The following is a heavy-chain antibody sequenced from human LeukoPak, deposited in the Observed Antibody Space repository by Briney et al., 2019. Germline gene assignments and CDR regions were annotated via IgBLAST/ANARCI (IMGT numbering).Heavy chain of an antibody. D-gene: IGHD3-9*01. J-gene: IGHJ3*02. CDR2: INHSGST. V-gene: IGHV4-30-4*08. CDR1: GGSISSGDYY. CDR3: ASVYYDILTGSIDAFDI. Sequence: SQTLSLTCTVSGGSISSGDYYWSWIRQPPGKGLEWIGEINHSGSTNYNPSLKSRVTISVDTSKNQFSLKLSSVTAADTAVYYCASVYYDILTGSIDAFDIWGQGTMVTVSS.